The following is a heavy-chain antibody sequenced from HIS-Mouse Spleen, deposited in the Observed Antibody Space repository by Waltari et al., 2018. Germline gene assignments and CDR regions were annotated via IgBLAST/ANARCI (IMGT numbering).Heavy chain of an antibody. CDR1: GFTFDDYA. CDR2: ISWNSGSI. V-gene: IGHV3-9*01. J-gene: IGHJ3*02. Sequence: EVQLVESGGGLVQPGRSLRLSCAASGFTFDDYAMHWVRQAPGKGLEWVSGISWNSGSIGYADSVKGRFTISRDNAKNSLYLQMNSLRAEDTALYYCAKDIYYRWGESAFGIWGQGTMVTVSS. D-gene: IGHD3-16*01. CDR3: AKDIYYRWGESAFGI.